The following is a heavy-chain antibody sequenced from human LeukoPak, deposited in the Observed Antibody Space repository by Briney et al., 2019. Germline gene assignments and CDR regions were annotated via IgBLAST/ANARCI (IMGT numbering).Heavy chain of an antibody. V-gene: IGHV3-30*02. CDR1: GFTFSSYG. D-gene: IGHD1-26*01. CDR3: AKGASGSYYYFDY. Sequence: PGGSLRLSCAASGFTFSSYGMHWVRQAPGKGLEWVAFIRYDGSNKYYADSVKGRFTISRDNSKNTLYLQMNSLRAEDTAVYYCAKGASGSYYYFDYWGQGTLVTVSS. J-gene: IGHJ4*02. CDR2: IRYDGSNK.